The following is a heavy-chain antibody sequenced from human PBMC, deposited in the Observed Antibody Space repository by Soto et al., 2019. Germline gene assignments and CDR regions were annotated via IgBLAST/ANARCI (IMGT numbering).Heavy chain of an antibody. D-gene: IGHD6-6*01. CDR1: GGAISSGGYY. CDR3: ARDLWAARPPYYYGMDV. CDR2: IYYSGST. J-gene: IGHJ6*02. Sequence: QVQLQESGPGLVKPSQTLSLTCTVSGGAISSGGYYWSWIRQHPGKGLEWIGYIYYSGSTYYNPSLKSRVTISVDTSKNQFSLKLSSVTAADTAVYYCARDLWAARPPYYYGMDVWGQGTTVTVSS. V-gene: IGHV4-31*03.